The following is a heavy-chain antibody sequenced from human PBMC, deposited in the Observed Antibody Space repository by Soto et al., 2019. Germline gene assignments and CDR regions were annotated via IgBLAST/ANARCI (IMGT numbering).Heavy chain of an antibody. J-gene: IGHJ4*02. CDR1: GFTFSDYY. Sequence: GSLRLSCAASGFTFSDYYMSWIRQAPGKGLEWLSYSSDSGTFTRYADSVKGRFSISRDNAKNSLYLQINSLRGEDTAIYYCARSGDNYNLLDYWGQGTPVTV. D-gene: IGHD1-1*01. CDR2: SSDSGTFT. V-gene: IGHV3-11*06. CDR3: ARSGDNYNLLDY.